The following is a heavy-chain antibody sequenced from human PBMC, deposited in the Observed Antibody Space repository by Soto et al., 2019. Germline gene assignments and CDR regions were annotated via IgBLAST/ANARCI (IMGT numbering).Heavy chain of an antibody. V-gene: IGHV1-3*01. D-gene: IGHD1-26*01. CDR1: GYTFTSYA. CDR2: INAGNGNT. J-gene: IGHJ4*02. CDR3: ARGGGYSGEFDY. Sequence: ASVKVSCKASGYTFTSYAMHWVRQAPGQRLEWMGWINAGNGNTKYSQKFQGRVTITRDTSASTAYMELSSLRSEDTAVYYCARGGGYSGEFDYWGQGTLVTVSS.